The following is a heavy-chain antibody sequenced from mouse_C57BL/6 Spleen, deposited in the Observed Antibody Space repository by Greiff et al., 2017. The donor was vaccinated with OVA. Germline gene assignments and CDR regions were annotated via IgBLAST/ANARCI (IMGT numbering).Heavy chain of an antibody. CDR1: GYTFTGYW. CDR3: ARSPIYYYGPYYFDY. CDR2: ILPGSGST. D-gene: IGHD1-1*01. Sequence: QVQLKQSGAELMKPGASVKLSCKATGYTFTGYWIEWVKQRPGHGLEWIGEILPGSGSTNYNEKFKGKATFTADTSSNTAYMQLSSLTTEDSAIYYCARSPIYYYGPYYFDYWGQGTTLTVSS. V-gene: IGHV1-9*01. J-gene: IGHJ2*01.